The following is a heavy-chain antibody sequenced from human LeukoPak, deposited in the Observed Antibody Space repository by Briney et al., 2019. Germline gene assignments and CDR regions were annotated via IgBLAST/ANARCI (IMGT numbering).Heavy chain of an antibody. D-gene: IGHD4/OR15-4a*01. J-gene: IGHJ3*02. V-gene: IGHV3-74*01. Sequence: GGSLRLSCAASGFTFSSSWMHWVRQAPGKGLVWVSRINSDGSRISYADSVKGRFTISGDNAKNTLYLQVNSLRAEDTAVYYCAREGAHDAFDIWGQGTMVTVSS. CDR2: INSDGSRI. CDR1: GFTFSSSW. CDR3: AREGAHDAFDI.